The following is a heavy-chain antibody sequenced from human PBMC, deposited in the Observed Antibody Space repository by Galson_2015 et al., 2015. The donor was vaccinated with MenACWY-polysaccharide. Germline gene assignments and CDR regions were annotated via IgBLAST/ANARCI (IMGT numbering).Heavy chain of an antibody. Sequence: SVKVSCKASGYTFTSYDINWVRQAPGQGLEWMGWMNPNTGKTGYAQKFQGRVTMTRNTSISIAYMELSSLRSEDTAVYYCARGGKYYYDSSGYLNWFDPWGQGTLVTVSS. D-gene: IGHD3-22*01. CDR3: ARGGKYYYDSSGYLNWFDP. CDR2: MNPNTGKT. CDR1: GYTFTSYD. J-gene: IGHJ5*02. V-gene: IGHV1-8*01.